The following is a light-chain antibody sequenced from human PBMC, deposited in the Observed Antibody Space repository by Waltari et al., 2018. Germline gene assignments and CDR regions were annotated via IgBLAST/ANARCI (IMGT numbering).Light chain of an antibody. Sequence: DIQMTQSPSSVSASEGDRVTTTCRARQAISGWLAWYQQKPGRAPKLLIYGASSLHSGVSSRFSGSGSGTDFTLTISSLQPEDFAIYYCQQATSLPLTFGGGTRVEIK. V-gene: IGKV1-12*01. CDR2: GAS. J-gene: IGKJ4*01. CDR1: QAISGW. CDR3: QQATSLPLT.